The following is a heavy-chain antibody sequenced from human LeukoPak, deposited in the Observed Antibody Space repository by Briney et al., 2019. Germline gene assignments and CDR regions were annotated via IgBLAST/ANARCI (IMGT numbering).Heavy chain of an antibody. V-gene: IGHV4-4*07. CDR1: GGSISSYY. CDR2: IYTSGST. Sequence: SETLSLTCTVSGGSISSYYWSWIRQPAGKGLEWIGRIYTSGSTNYNPSLKSRVTISVDKSKNQFSLKLSSVTAADTAVYYCARDSYYYDSSGYYFDYWGQGTLVTVSS. CDR3: ARDSYYYDSSGYYFDY. D-gene: IGHD3-22*01. J-gene: IGHJ4*02.